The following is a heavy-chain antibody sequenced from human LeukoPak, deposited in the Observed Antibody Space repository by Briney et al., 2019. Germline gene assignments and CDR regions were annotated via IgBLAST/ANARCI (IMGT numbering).Heavy chain of an antibody. D-gene: IGHD3-9*01. V-gene: IGHV4-39*07. CDR2: IYYSGST. CDR3: ARDSQGLRYFDWLPPSPNFDY. Sequence: SETLSLTCAVSGVSISGSYYHWGWIRQPPGKGLEWIGSIYYSGSTYYNPSLKSRVTISVDTSKDQFSLKLSSVTAADTAVYYCARDSQGLRYFDWLPPSPNFDYWGQGTLVTVSS. CDR1: GVSISGSYYH. J-gene: IGHJ4*02.